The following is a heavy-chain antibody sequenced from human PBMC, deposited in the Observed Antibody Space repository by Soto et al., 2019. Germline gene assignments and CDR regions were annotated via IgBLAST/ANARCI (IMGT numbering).Heavy chain of an antibody. J-gene: IGHJ4*02. CDR3: ARERNLNTNMDY. Sequence: GGSLRLSCAASGFTFSSYGMHWVRQAPGKGLEWVSSISSSRGYTSYADSVKGRFTISRGNAKNSLYLQIDSLRAEDTAVYYCARERNLNTNMDYWGQGALVTVSS. CDR2: ISSSRGYT. CDR1: GFTFSSYG. V-gene: IGHV3-21*01.